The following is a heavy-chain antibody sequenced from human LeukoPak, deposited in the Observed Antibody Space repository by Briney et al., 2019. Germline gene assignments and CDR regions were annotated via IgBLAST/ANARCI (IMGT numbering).Heavy chain of an antibody. CDR1: GGSISSYY. Sequence: PSETLSLTCTVSGGSISSYYWSWIRQPPGKGLEWIGYICYSGSTNYNPSLKSRVTISVDTSKNQFSLKLSSVTAADTAVYYCARVSGSGSYSSDLDYWGQGTLVTVSS. V-gene: IGHV4-59*01. CDR3: ARVSGSGSYSSDLDY. J-gene: IGHJ4*02. CDR2: ICYSGST. D-gene: IGHD1-26*01.